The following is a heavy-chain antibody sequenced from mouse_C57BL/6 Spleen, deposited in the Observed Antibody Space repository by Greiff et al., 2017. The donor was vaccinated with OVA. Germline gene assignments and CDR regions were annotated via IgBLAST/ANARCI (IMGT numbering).Heavy chain of an antibody. CDR2: IYPRSGNT. V-gene: IGHV1-81*01. CDR3: ARLTGTSRQGRFDY. Sequence: VQLQQSGAELARPGASVKLSCKASGYTFTSYGISWVKQRTGQGLEWIGEIYPRSGNTYYNEKFKGKATLTADKSSSTAYMELRSLTSEDSAVYFFARLTGTSRQGRFDYWGQGTTLTVSS. D-gene: IGHD4-1*01. CDR1: GYTFTSYG. J-gene: IGHJ2*01.